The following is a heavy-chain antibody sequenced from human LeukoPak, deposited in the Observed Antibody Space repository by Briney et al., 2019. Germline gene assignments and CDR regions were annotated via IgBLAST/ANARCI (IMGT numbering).Heavy chain of an antibody. J-gene: IGHJ4*02. V-gene: IGHV3-23*01. Sequence: GGSLRLSCAASGFTFSSYAMSWGRPAPGKGLEWVSAISGSGGSTYYADSVKGRFTISRDNSKNTLYLQMNSLRAEDTAVYYCAKDGWGSYNFDYWGQGTLVTVSS. D-gene: IGHD1-26*01. CDR2: ISGSGGST. CDR1: GFTFSSYA. CDR3: AKDGWGSYNFDY.